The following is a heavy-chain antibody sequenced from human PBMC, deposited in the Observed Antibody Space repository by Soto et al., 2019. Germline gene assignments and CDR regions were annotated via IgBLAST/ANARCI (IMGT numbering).Heavy chain of an antibody. Sequence: EVQLLDSGGGLVQPGGSLRLSCAASGFTFSNYAMTWVRQAPGKGLEWVSGISGSGGSPNYADSVKGRFTISRDNSQSTLYLQMNGLRAEDTAVYYCAKTIIRASRYWDFDLWGRGTLVTVSS. CDR3: AKTIIRASRYWDFDL. V-gene: IGHV3-23*01. CDR1: GFTFSNYA. CDR2: ISGSGGSP. J-gene: IGHJ2*01.